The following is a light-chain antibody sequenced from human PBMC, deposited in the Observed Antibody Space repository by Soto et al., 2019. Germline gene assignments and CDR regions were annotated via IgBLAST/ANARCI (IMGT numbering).Light chain of an antibody. Sequence: QSVLTQPPSVSAAPGQKVTISCSGSSSNIGSNYVSWYQQLPGTAPKLLIYGNNKRPSGIPDRFSGSKSGTSATLGITGLQTGDEADYYCGTWDSSLSAGVFGGGTQVTVL. V-gene: IGLV1-51*01. CDR2: GNN. J-gene: IGLJ2*01. CDR1: SSNIGSNY. CDR3: GTWDSSLSAGV.